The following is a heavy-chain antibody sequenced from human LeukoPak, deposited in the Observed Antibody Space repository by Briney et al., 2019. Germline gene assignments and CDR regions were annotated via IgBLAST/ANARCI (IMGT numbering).Heavy chain of an antibody. CDR3: ARSSSSSWAEFYYYYYGMDV. CDR2: ISSSSSTI. D-gene: IGHD6-13*01. V-gene: IGHV3-48*01. J-gene: IGHJ6*02. Sequence: GGSLRLSCAASGFTFSGYSMNWARQAPGKGLEWVSYISSSSSTIYYADSVKGRFTISRDNAKNSLYLQMNSLGAEDTAVYYCARSSSSSWAEFYYYYYGMDVWGQGTTVTVSS. CDR1: GFTFSGYS.